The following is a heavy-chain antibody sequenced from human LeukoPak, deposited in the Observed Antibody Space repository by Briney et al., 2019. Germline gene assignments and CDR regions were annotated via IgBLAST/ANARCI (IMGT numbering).Heavy chain of an antibody. CDR3: ARLKGYDFWSGFDY. J-gene: IGHJ4*02. CDR2: INWNGGST. V-gene: IGHV3-20*04. Sequence: GGSLRLSCAASGFTFDDYAMSWVRQAPGKGLDWVSGINWNGGSTGYADSVKGRFTISRDNAKNSLYLQMNSLRAEDTALYYCARLKGYDFWSGFDYWGQGTLVTVSS. CDR1: GFTFDDYA. D-gene: IGHD3-3*01.